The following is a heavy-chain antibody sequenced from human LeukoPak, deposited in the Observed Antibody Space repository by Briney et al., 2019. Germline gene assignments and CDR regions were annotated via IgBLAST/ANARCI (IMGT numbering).Heavy chain of an antibody. J-gene: IGHJ4*02. Sequence: GGSLRLSCAASGFTFSSYGMNWVRQAPGKELEWVSSVSSTSINIDYADSVKGRFTISRDNAKNSVSLQMNSLRVEDTAVYYCVRSGLRPLDSWGQGTLVTVSS. CDR1: GFTFSSYG. V-gene: IGHV3-21*06. CDR2: VSSTSINI. CDR3: VRSGLRPLDS. D-gene: IGHD4-17*01.